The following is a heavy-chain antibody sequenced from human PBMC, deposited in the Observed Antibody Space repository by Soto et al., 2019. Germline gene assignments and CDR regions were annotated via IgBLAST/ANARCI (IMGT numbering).Heavy chain of an antibody. CDR3: TKDHWGSY. V-gene: IGHV3-23*01. D-gene: IGHD3-16*01. CDR1: GFTFSTYA. CDR2: ISDRGDRT. Sequence: AGGSLRLSCTASGFTFSTYAMSWVRQAPGKGLEWVSAISDRGDRTYYADSVKGRFTISRDNSMNTLYLQMNSLNAEDTALYYCTKDHWGSYSGQGTLVTVSS. J-gene: IGHJ4*02.